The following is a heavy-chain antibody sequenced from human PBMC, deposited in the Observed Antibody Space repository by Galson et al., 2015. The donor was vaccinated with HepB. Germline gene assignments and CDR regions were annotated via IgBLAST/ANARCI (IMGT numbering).Heavy chain of an antibody. Sequence: SLRLSCAASGFPFTAFPMSWVRQAPGKGLEWVSTIGASGETTHYADSVKGFFTISRDSSESTVRLQMNGLRAEDAAVYYCARADFSGSGKLGETAEFFRHWGQGTLVTVSS. J-gene: IGHJ1*01. CDR3: ARADFSGSGKLGETAEFFRH. V-gene: IGHV3-23*01. CDR1: GFPFTAFP. CDR2: IGASGETT. D-gene: IGHD3-10*01.